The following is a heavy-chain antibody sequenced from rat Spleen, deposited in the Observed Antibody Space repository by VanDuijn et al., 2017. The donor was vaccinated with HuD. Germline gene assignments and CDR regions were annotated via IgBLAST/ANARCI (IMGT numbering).Heavy chain of an antibody. CDR1: GFTFSNYG. CDR3: ARQDYSGEGYFDY. V-gene: IGHV5-29*01. J-gene: IGHJ2*01. Sequence: EVQLVESGGGLVQPGRSLKLSCAASGFTFSNYGMAWVRQAPTKGLEWVATISYDGSSTYYRDSVKGRVTISRDNAKSTLYLQMDSLRSEDTATYYCARQDYSGEGYFDYWGQGVMVTVSS. D-gene: IGHD1-1*01. CDR2: ISYDGSST.